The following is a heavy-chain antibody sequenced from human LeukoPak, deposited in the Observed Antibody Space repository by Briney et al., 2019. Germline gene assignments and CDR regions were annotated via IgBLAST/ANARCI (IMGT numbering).Heavy chain of an antibody. CDR2: VSYSGST. D-gene: IGHD3-10*01. CDR3: ARGPYASESSVDY. V-gene: IGHV4-59*01. J-gene: IGHJ4*02. CDR1: GGSISSYY. Sequence: PSETLSLTCTVSGGSISSYYWSWIRQPPGKGLEWIGYVSYSGSTNYNPSLKSRVSISVDTSKNQFSLKLSSVTAADTAVYYCARGPYASESSVDYWGQGTLVTVSS.